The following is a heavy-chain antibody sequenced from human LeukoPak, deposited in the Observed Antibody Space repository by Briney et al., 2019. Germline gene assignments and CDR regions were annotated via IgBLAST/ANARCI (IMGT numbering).Heavy chain of an antibody. D-gene: IGHD2-15*01. V-gene: IGHV3-9*01. CDR1: GFTFDDYA. CDR3: AKGYCSGGSCGPDY. Sequence: GGSLRLSCAASGFTFDDYAMHWVRQAPGKGLEWVSGISWNSGSIGYADSVKGRFTISRDNAKNSLYLQKNSLRAEDTALYYCAKGYCSGGSCGPDYWGQGTLVTVSS. CDR2: ISWNSGSI. J-gene: IGHJ4*02.